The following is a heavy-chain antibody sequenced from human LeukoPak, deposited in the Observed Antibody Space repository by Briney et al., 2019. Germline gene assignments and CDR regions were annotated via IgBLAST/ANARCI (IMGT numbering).Heavy chain of an antibody. J-gene: IGHJ4*02. V-gene: IGHV1-2*02. D-gene: IGHD2-2*01. CDR3: ARANFLYCSSTTCLFDY. CDR1: GYTFTDYY. Sequence: ASVKVSCKASGYTFTDYYMHWVRQAPGQGFEWMGWINPNDGDTNYAKKFQGRVTMTRDTSISTAHMEVSRLRSDDTAVYYCARANFLYCSSTTCLFDYWGQGTLVTVSS. CDR2: INPNDGDT.